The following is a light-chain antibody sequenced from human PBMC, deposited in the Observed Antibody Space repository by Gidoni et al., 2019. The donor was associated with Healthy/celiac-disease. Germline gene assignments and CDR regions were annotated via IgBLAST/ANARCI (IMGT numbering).Light chain of an antibody. CDR1: QSISSW. CDR2: KAS. V-gene: IGKV1-5*03. CDR3: QQYNSYSIT. Sequence: IQMTQSPSTLSASVGNRVTITCRASQSISSWLAWYQQKPGKAPKLLIYKASSLESGGPSRFSGSGSGTECTLTISSLQPDEFATYYCQQYNSYSITFGQGTRLEIK. J-gene: IGKJ5*01.